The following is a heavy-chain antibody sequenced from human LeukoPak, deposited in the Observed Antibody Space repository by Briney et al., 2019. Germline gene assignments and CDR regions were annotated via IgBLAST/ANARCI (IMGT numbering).Heavy chain of an antibody. CDR3: ARGGGSYLGDY. D-gene: IGHD1-26*01. CDR2: ISSSSSTI. Sequence: GGSLRLSCAASGFTFSSYSMNWVRQAPGKGLEWVSYISSSSSTIYYADSVKGRFTISRDNAKNSLYLQMNSLRAEDTAVYYCARGGGSYLGDYWGQGTLVTVSS. V-gene: IGHV3-48*04. J-gene: IGHJ4*02. CDR1: GFTFSSYS.